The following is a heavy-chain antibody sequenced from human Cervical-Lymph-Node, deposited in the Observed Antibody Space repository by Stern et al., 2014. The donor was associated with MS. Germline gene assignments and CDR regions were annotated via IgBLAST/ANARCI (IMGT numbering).Heavy chain of an antibody. J-gene: IGHJ3*02. CDR2: ISDDDDNT. CDR3: ARGLLGSENAFDI. Sequence: QVQLVESGAEVKKPGASVKVSCKASGYTFSSYGISWVRQAPGQGLEWMGGISDDDDNTNYAETLKGRVTMATDTSTSTAYMELKSLTPDDTAVYYCARGLLGSENAFDIWGQGTMVTVSS. D-gene: IGHD2-15*01. CDR1: GYTFSSYG. V-gene: IGHV1-18*01.